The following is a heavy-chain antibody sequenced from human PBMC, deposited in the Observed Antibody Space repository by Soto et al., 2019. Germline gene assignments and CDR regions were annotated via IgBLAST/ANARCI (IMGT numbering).Heavy chain of an antibody. Sequence: PGGSLRLSCSASGFTFSDENMSWVRQVPGKGLEWVSGISGGGSYIFYADSVQGRFSFSRDNPKNSLFLEMNSLRVEDTAVYYCARDSDCHSTSCFFPPHVWGQGTTVTVSS. CDR2: ISGGGSYI. V-gene: IGHV3-21*06. CDR3: ARDSDCHSTSCFFPPHV. D-gene: IGHD2-2*01. J-gene: IGHJ6*02. CDR1: GFTFSDEN.